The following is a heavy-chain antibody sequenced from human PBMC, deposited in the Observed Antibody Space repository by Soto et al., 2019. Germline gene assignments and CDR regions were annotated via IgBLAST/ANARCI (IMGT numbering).Heavy chain of an antibody. J-gene: IGHJ4*02. V-gene: IGHV4-4*07. CDR2: MYTSGST. CDR1: GASISSSY. CDR3: ATVGVTTWGFGY. D-gene: IGHD4-17*01. Sequence: QVQLQESGPGLVKPSETLSLTCTVSGASISSSYWTWIRQPAGKGLEWIGRMYTSGSTNYNPSLRSRVAMSVDTSKNQLSLKLSSVTAADTAVYYCATVGVTTWGFGYWGQGTLVTVSS.